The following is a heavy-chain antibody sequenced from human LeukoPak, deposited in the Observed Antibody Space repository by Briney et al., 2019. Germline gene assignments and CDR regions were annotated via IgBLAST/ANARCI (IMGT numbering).Heavy chain of an antibody. CDR2: IYTSGST. CDR3: ARPFGVVMFDP. CDR1: GGSLSSGSYY. D-gene: IGHD3-3*01. V-gene: IGHV4-61*02. Sequence: PSETLSLTCTVSGGSLSSGSYYWSWIRQPAGKGLEWIGRIYTSGSTNYNPSLKSRVTISVDTSKNQFSLKLSSVTAADTAVYYCARPFGVVMFDPWGQGTLVTVSS. J-gene: IGHJ5*02.